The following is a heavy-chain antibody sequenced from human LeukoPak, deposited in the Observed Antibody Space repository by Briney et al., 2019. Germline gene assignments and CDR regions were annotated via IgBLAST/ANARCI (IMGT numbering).Heavy chain of an antibody. V-gene: IGHV3-21*01. J-gene: IGHJ4*02. CDR1: GFTYSSYS. D-gene: IGHD6-6*01. CDR3: ARVSVRARPKGAFDY. Sequence: GGSLRLSCAASGFTYSSYSMNWVRQAPGKGLEWVSSISSSSSYIYYADSVKGRFTISRDNAKNSLYLQMNSLRAEDTAVYYCARVSVRARPKGAFDYWGQGTLVTVSS. CDR2: ISSSSSYI.